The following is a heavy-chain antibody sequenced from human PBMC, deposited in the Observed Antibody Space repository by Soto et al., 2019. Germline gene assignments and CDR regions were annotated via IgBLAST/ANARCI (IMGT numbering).Heavy chain of an antibody. J-gene: IGHJ4*02. CDR2: IYHTGDT. D-gene: IGHD2-8*01. CDR1: SYTISSGVL. Sequence: SETVPLTGLVCSYTISSGVLRGWIRQPPGKGLEWVGSIYHTGDTHYNPSLRSQVSMSVATSKNHFSLRLTYLTAADTAVYFFARDTNSLDFWGQGILVTVS. V-gene: IGHV4-38-2*02. CDR3: ARDTNSLDF.